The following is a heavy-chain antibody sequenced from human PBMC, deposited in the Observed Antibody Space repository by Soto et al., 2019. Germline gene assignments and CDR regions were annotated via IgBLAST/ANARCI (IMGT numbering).Heavy chain of an antibody. D-gene: IGHD1-20*01. J-gene: IGHJ4*02. CDR2: ISLSGYVK. CDR3: VRWYNVFDF. V-gene: IGHV3-11*01. Sequence: GGSLRLSCAASGFIFGDYAMGWIRQAPGKGLEWISYISLSGYVKYYTDSVKGRFTSSRDNAKNSLHLQMDNLAAGDTAVYYCVRWYNVFDFWGQGTRVTVYS. CDR1: GFIFGDYA.